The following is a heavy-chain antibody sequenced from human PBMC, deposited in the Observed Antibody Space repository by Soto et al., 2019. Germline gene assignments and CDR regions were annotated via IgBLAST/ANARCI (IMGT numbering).Heavy chain of an antibody. D-gene: IGHD1-26*01. CDR2: IYYSGST. Sequence: QVQLQESGPGLVKPSETLSLTCTVSGGSISSYYWSWIRQPPGKGLEWIGYIYYSGSTNYNPSLKGRVTISVDTSKNQFSLKLSSVTAADTSVYYCARDGIIRGWFDPWGQGTLVTVSS. V-gene: IGHV4-59*01. CDR3: ARDGIIRGWFDP. J-gene: IGHJ5*02. CDR1: GGSISSYY.